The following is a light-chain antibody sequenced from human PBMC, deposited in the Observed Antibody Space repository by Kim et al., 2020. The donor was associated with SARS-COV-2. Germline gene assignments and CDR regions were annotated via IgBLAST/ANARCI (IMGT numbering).Light chain of an antibody. J-gene: IGKJ2*01. Sequence: SRSPGTSATLSCRTSHSVSSQLAWYQQKPGQAPRLLIYGASNRATGIPARFTGSGSGTDFTLAISSLESEDFAVYYCQQRSNWMFSFGQGTKLEIK. CDR1: HSVSSQ. V-gene: IGKV3-11*01. CDR2: GAS. CDR3: QQRSNWMFS.